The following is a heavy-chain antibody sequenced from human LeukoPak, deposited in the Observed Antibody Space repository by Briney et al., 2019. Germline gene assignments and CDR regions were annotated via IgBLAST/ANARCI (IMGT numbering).Heavy chain of an antibody. V-gene: IGHV4-39*01. CDR1: GGSISSSNYY. J-gene: IGHJ4*02. Sequence: SETLSLTCTVSGGSISSSNYYWGWIRQPPGKGLEWIGSTSYSGSTYYNPSLKSRVTISIDTSKNQFSLKLNSVTAADTAVYFCARHPGFRVDTTMILWGQGTLVTVSS. D-gene: IGHD5-18*01. CDR3: ARHPGFRVDTTMIL. CDR2: TSYSGST.